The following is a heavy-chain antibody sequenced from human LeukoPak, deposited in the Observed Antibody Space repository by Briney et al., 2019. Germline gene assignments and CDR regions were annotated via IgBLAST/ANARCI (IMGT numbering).Heavy chain of an antibody. V-gene: IGHV3-30-3*01. CDR2: ISYDGSNK. Sequence: GGSLRLSCAASGFTFSSYAMHWVRQAPGKGLEWVAVISYDGSNKYYADSVKGRFTISRDNSKNTLYLQMNSLRAEGTAVYYCARDGGGYFDYWGQGTLVTVSS. CDR1: GFTFSSYA. J-gene: IGHJ4*02. CDR3: ARDGGGYFDY. D-gene: IGHD3-16*01.